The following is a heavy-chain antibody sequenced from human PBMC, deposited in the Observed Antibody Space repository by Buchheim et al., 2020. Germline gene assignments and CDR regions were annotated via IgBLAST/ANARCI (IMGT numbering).Heavy chain of an antibody. V-gene: IGHV3-33*01. J-gene: IGHJ6*02. CDR2: IWYDGSNQ. Sequence: QVQLVESGGGVVQPGRSLRLSCAASGFTFSSYGMHWVRQAPGKGLEWVAVIWYDGSNQYYADSVKGRFTISRANSKNNLHLQMNSLRAEDTAVYYCARDRYCISTSCSYGMDVWGQGTT. CDR3: ARDRYCISTSCSYGMDV. D-gene: IGHD2-2*01. CDR1: GFTFSSYG.